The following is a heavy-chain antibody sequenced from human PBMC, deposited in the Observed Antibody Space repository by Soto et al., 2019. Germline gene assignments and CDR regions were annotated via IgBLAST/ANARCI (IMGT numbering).Heavy chain of an antibody. J-gene: IGHJ4*02. Sequence: SDTLSLTCTCSGGSIIISTYYWDWIRPRPRAGLEWVGSTSHSGRTHYTPALKSGVPFSVDTSKNRFPLRLRSVTATDTAVYYCERCFWDTGYSDYWGQGTMVTVSS. V-gene: IGHV4-39*01. CDR3: ERCFWDTGYSDY. D-gene: IGHD3-9*01. CDR1: GGSIIISTYY. CDR2: TSHSGRT.